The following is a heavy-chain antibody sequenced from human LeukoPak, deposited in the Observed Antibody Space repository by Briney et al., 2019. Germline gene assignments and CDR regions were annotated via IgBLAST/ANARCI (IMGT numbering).Heavy chain of an antibody. V-gene: IGHV4-34*12. CDR2: IFYSGST. CDR3: AKSNGYGLVDI. J-gene: IGHJ3*02. CDR1: GGSFSGYF. D-gene: IGHD3-10*01. Sequence: TSETLSLTCAVYGGSFSGYFWSWIRQPPGKELEWIGNIFYSGSTYYSPSLRSRVTISLDTSRNQFSLKLNSVTAADTAVYYCAKSNGYGLVDIWGQGTMVTVSS.